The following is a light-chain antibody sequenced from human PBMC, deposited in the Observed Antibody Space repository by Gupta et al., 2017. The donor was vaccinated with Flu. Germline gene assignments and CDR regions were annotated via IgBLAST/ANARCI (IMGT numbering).Light chain of an antibody. CDR3: AAWDDSLNAWV. CDR2: YDD. J-gene: IGLJ3*02. V-gene: IGLV1-36*01. Sequence: RVTISCSGSSSNIGNNAVNWYQQVPGKAPKLLIYYDDLMPSGVSDRFSGSKSGTSASLAISGHQSEDEADYYCAAWDDSLNAWVFGGGTKLTVL. CDR1: SSNIGNNA.